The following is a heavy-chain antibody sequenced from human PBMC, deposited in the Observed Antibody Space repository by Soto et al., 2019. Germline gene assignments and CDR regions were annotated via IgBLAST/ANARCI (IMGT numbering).Heavy chain of an antibody. D-gene: IGHD2-21*02. J-gene: IGHJ4*02. CDR2: ISGSGGST. CDR3: AKDLPYCGGDCYSSYFDY. Sequence: AGGSLRLSCAASGFTFSSYAMSWVRQAPGKGLEWVSAISGSGGSTYYADSVKGRFTISRDNSKNTLYLQMNSLRAEDTAVYYCAKDLPYCGGDCYSSYFDYWGQGTLVTVSS. V-gene: IGHV3-23*01. CDR1: GFTFSSYA.